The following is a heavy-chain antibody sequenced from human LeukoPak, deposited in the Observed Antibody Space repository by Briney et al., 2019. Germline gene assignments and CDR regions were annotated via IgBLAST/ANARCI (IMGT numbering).Heavy chain of an antibody. J-gene: IGHJ5*02. D-gene: IGHD3-3*01. CDR1: GFTVTGYY. CDR3: ARVLGTIHWFDP. Sequence: GASVKVSCKASGFTVTGYYMHWVRQAPGQGLEWMGWINPNSGGTSYAQKFQGRVTMTRGTSINTVYVELSSLRSDDTAVYYCARVLGTIHWFDPWGQGTLVTVSS. V-gene: IGHV1-2*02. CDR2: INPNSGGT.